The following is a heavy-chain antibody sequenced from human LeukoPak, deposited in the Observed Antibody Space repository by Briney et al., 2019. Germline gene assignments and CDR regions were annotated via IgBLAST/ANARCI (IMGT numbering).Heavy chain of an antibody. CDR3: ARDSTGDPSEY. J-gene: IGHJ4*02. Sequence: SSVTVPCMDCGYTFTQHYLLLVGEAPGQGLEWMGWINPNSGGANYAQKFQGRDTMTRDTSISTAYMELTSLRSDDTAVYYCARDSTGDPSEYWGRGTLVTVSS. CDR1: GYTFTQHY. CDR2: INPNSGGA. D-gene: IGHD1-1*01. V-gene: IGHV1-2*02.